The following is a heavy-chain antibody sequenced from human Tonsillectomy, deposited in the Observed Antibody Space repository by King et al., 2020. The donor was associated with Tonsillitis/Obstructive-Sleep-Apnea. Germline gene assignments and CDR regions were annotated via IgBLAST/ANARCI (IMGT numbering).Heavy chain of an antibody. CDR2: VSPYDGNT. V-gene: IGHV1-18*01. CDR3: ARGEGGYRNVFGTDY. D-gene: IGHD5-18*01. J-gene: IGHJ4*02. CDR1: GYTFTNYA. Sequence: VQLVESGAEVKEPGASVKVSCKASGYTFTNYAITWVRQAPGQGLEWMGWVSPYDGNTNYAQTLQDRVTMTTDTSTSTAYMDLRSLRSDDTAVYYCARGEGGYRNVFGTDYWGQGTLVTVSS.